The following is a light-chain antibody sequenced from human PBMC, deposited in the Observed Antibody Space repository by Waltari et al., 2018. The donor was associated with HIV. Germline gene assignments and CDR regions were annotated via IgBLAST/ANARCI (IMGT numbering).Light chain of an antibody. J-gene: IGLJ3*02. CDR3: AAWDDSLNGWV. V-gene: IGLV1-44*01. CDR1: SSNPGRNN. Sequence: QSVLTQPPSASGTPGQRVTISCSGSSSNPGRNNGNCYQQLPGTAPKLLIYSNNQRPSGVPDRFSGSKSGTSASLAISGLQSEDEADYYCAAWDDSLNGWVFGGGTKLTVL. CDR2: SNN.